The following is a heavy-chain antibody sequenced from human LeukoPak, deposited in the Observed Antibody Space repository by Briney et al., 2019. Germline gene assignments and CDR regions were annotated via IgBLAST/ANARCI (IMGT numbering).Heavy chain of an antibody. V-gene: IGHV3-21*01. CDR2: ISSSSSYI. D-gene: IGHD5-18*01. Sequence: GGSLRPSCAASGFTFSSYSMNWVRQAPGKGLEWVSSISSSSSYIYYADSVKGRFTISRDNAKNSLYLQMNSLRAEDTAVYYCARDTNTRIQLWFRQNYYYYMDVWGKGTTVTVSS. CDR3: ARDTNTRIQLWFRQNYYYYMDV. CDR1: GFTFSSYS. J-gene: IGHJ6*03.